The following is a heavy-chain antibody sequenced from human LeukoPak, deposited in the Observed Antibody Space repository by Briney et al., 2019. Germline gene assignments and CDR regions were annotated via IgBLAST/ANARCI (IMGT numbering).Heavy chain of an antibody. V-gene: IGHV3-23*01. D-gene: IGHD3-22*01. CDR2: ISTSGGTT. CDR3: GGLHRYYDGSGYWGQ. Sequence: GGSLRLSCAASGFTFGSYAMSWVRQAPGKGLEWVSGISTSGGTTSYAESVKGRFTVSRDNPRNTLYMDMNSLRDQDTAVYYCGGLHRYYDGSGYWGQWGQGTLVTVSP. CDR1: GFTFGSYA. J-gene: IGHJ4*02.